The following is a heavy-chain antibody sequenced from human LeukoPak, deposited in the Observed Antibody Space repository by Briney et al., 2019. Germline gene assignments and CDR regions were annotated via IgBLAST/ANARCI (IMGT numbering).Heavy chain of an antibody. CDR1: GFSFSRAW. Sequence: GGSLRLSCAASGFSFSRAWMSWVRQAPGKGLEWVANIKEDGSEKYYVESVKGRFIISRDNTENSLYLQMSSLRAEDTAVYYCAKGVSKNPWGQGTLVTVSS. CDR2: IKEDGSEK. V-gene: IGHV3-7*01. CDR3: AKGVSKNP. J-gene: IGHJ5*02.